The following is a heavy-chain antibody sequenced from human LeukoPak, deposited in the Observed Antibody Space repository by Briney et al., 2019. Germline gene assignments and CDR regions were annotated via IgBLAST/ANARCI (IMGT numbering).Heavy chain of an antibody. J-gene: IGHJ4*02. CDR3: AKSASGYSSSWYCLDY. Sequence: GGSLRLSCAASGFTFSSCGMHWVRQAPGKGLEWVAFTRFDGSNKYYADSVKGRFTISRDNSKNTLYLQMNSLTTEDTAVYYCAKSASGYSSSWYCLDYWGQGTLVTVSS. CDR2: TRFDGSNK. D-gene: IGHD6-13*01. V-gene: IGHV3-30*02. CDR1: GFTFSSCG.